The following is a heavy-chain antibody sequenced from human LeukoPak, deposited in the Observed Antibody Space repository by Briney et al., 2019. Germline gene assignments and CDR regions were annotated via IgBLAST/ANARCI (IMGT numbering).Heavy chain of an antibody. CDR3: ARAIAAAGATDFDY. Sequence: ASVKVSCKASGYTFTSYGISWVRQAPGQGLEWMGWISAYNGNTNYAQKLQGRVTMTTDTSTSTAYMELRSLRSDDTAVYYCARAIAAAGATDFDYWGQGTLVTVSS. D-gene: IGHD6-13*01. J-gene: IGHJ4*02. CDR2: ISAYNGNT. CDR1: GYTFTSYG. V-gene: IGHV1-18*01.